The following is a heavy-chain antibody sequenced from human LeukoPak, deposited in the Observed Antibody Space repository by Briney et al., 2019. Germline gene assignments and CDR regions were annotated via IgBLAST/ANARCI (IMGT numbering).Heavy chain of an antibody. Sequence: ASVKVSCKASGYTFTSYYMHWVRQAPGQGLEWMGIINPSGGSTSYAQKFQGRVTMTRDTSTSTVYMGLSSLRSEDTAVYYCARASYYDFWSGYYTFDYWGQGTLVTVSS. CDR1: GYTFTSYY. D-gene: IGHD3-3*01. CDR3: ARASYYDFWSGYYTFDY. CDR2: INPSGGST. J-gene: IGHJ4*02. V-gene: IGHV1-46*01.